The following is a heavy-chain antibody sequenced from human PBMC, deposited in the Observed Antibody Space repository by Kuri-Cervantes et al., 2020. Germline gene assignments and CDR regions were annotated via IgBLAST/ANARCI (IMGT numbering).Heavy chain of an antibody. V-gene: IGHV3-33*01. D-gene: IGHD1-26*01. CDR1: GFTFSSYG. CDR2: IWYDGSNK. CDR3: AREGPPSSGSCFDY. Sequence: GGSLRLSCAASGFTFSSYGMHWVRQAPGKGLEWVAVIWYDGSNKYYADSVKGRFTISRDNSKNTLYLQMNSLRDEDTAVYYCAREGPPSSGSCFDYWGQGTLVTVSS. J-gene: IGHJ4*02.